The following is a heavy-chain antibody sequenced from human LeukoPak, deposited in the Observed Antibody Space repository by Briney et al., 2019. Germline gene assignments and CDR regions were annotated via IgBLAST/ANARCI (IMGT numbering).Heavy chain of an antibody. Sequence: ASVKVSCKVSGYTLTELSMHWVRQAPGKGLEWMGGFDPEDGETIYAQKFQGRVTMIEDTSTDTAYMELSSLRSEDTAVYYCATDSGGSVWDYWGQGTLVTVSS. CDR3: ATDSGGSVWDY. CDR2: FDPEDGET. CDR1: GYTLTELS. V-gene: IGHV1-24*01. D-gene: IGHD1-26*01. J-gene: IGHJ4*02.